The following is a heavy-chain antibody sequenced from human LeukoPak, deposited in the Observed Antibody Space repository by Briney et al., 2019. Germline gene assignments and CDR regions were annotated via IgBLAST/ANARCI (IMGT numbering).Heavy chain of an antibody. CDR2: IWYDGSNK. CDR1: GFTFSSYG. J-gene: IGHJ4*02. V-gene: IGHV3-33*01. CDR3: ARDLDFDY. Sequence: GRSLRLSCAASGFTFSSYGMHWVRQDPGKGLEWVAVIWYDGSNKYYTDSVKGRFTTSRDNSKNTLYLQMNSLRAEDTAVYYCARDLDFDYGGQGTLVTVSS.